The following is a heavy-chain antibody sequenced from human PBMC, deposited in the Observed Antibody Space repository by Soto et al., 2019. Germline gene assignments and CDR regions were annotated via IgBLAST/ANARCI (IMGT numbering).Heavy chain of an antibody. J-gene: IGHJ5*02. Sequence: ASVKVSCKVSGYTLTELSMHWVRQAPGKGLEWMGGFDPEDGETIYAQKFQGRVTMTEDTSTDTAYMELSSLRSEDTAVYYCATPSTAYCTNCVCYSNWFDPWGQGTLVTVSS. D-gene: IGHD2-8*01. CDR3: ATPSTAYCTNCVCYSNWFDP. V-gene: IGHV1-24*01. CDR2: FDPEDGET. CDR1: GYTLTELS.